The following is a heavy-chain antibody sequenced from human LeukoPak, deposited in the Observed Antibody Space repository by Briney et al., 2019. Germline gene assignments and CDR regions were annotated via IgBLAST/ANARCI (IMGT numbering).Heavy chain of an antibody. V-gene: IGHV2-5*01. J-gene: IGHJ4*02. Sequence: ESGPTRVNPTQTLTLTCTFSGFSLNTDRVGVGWVRQPPGKALEWLAVIHFNDVTHYTPSLLGRLTITKDTSNNQVVLRLTDVTPVDTATYYCARRLTFGPTFDWWGQGMLVTVSS. D-gene: IGHD1-26*01. CDR1: GFSLNTDRVG. CDR2: IHFNDVT. CDR3: ARRLTFGPTFDW.